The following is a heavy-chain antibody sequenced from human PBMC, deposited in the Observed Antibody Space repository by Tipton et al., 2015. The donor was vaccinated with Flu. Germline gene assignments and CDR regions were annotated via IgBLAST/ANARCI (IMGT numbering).Heavy chain of an antibody. CDR1: GYTFTSYG. J-gene: IGHJ4*02. Sequence: QLVQSGAELKKPGASVKVSCKASGYTFTSYGISWVRQAPGQGLEWMGWISAYTDNTNYAQKFQGRITMTTDTSTNTAFMELRTLRSDDTAVYYCARDMPQGVVVIPPAKRFDFWGQGTLVTVSS. D-gene: IGHD2-2*01. CDR3: ARDMPQGVVVIPPAKRFDF. CDR2: ISAYTDNT. V-gene: IGHV1-18*01.